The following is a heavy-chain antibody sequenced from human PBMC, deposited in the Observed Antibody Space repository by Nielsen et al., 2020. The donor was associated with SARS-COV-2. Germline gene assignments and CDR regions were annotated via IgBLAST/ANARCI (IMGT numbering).Heavy chain of an antibody. CDR3: ARGRSSSWEDYFDY. CDR2: IWYDGSNK. J-gene: IGHJ4*02. Sequence: GESLKISCAASGFTFSSYAMSWVRQAPGKGLEWVAVIWYDGSNKYYADSVKGRFTISRDNSKNTLYLQMNSLRAEDTAVYYCARGRSSSWEDYFDYWGQGTLVTVSS. V-gene: IGHV3-33*08. D-gene: IGHD6-13*01. CDR1: GFTFSSYA.